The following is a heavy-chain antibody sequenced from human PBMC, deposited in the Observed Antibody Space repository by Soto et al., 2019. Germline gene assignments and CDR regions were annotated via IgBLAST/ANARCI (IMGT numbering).Heavy chain of an antibody. CDR3: ARVNKRAAAGTRGTNWFDP. D-gene: IGHD6-13*01. CDR1: GASIRSYY. Sequence: PSETLSLTSTVPGASIRSYYWSWLRPPPGKELEWIGYIYYSGSTNYNPSLKSRVTISVDTSKNQFSLKLSSVTAADTAVYYCARVNKRAAAGTRGTNWFDPWGQGTLVTVS. V-gene: IGHV4-59*01. CDR2: IYYSGST. J-gene: IGHJ5*02.